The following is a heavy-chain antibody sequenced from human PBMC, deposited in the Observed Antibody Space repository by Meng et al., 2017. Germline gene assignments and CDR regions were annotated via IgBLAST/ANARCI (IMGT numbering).Heavy chain of an antibody. V-gene: IGHV4-31*03. J-gene: IGHJ4*02. CDR1: GGSISSGNYH. CDR3: ARGRDTAKSGY. Sequence: QVPLQESGPGLVNPSQTLSLTCSVSGGSISSGNYHWSWFRQHPGKGLEWIGTLYYTGTTFYNPSLMSRPTISLDTSKNQFSLNLNSMTAADTAIYYCARGRDTAKSGYWGQGTLVTVSS. CDR2: LYYTGTT. D-gene: IGHD5-18*01.